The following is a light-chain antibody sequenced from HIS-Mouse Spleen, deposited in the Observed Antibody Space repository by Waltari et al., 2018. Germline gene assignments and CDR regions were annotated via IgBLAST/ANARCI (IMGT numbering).Light chain of an antibody. J-gene: IGKJ1*01. CDR3: QQYNSYLWT. V-gene: IGKV1-5*03. Sequence: DIQMTQSPSTLSASVGDRVTITCRASQSISSWLAWYQQKPGKATKLLIYKASSLESGVPSRFSGSGSGTEFTLTISSLQPDDFATYYCQQYNSYLWTFGQGTKVEIK. CDR2: KAS. CDR1: QSISSW.